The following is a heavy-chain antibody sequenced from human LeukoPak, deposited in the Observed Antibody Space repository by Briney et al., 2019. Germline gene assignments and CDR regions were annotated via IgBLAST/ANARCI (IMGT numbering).Heavy chain of an antibody. D-gene: IGHD6-19*01. CDR1: GGTFSSYA. CDR3: ARDGQQWLGYAFDI. Sequence: ASVKVSCKASGGTFSSYAISWVRQAPGQGLEWMGIINPSGGSTSYAQKFQGRVTMTRDTSTSTVYMELSSLRSEDTAVYYCARDGQQWLGYAFDIWGQGTMVTVSS. V-gene: IGHV1-46*01. J-gene: IGHJ3*02. CDR2: INPSGGST.